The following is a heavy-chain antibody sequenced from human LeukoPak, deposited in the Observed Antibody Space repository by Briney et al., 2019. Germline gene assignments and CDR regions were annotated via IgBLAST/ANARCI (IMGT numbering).Heavy chain of an antibody. V-gene: IGHV1-3*01. CDR1: GYTLTSYA. Sequence: ASVKVSCKASGYTLTSYAMHWVRQAPGQRLEWMGWINAGNGNTKYSQKFQGRVTITRDTSASTAYMELSSLRSEDTAVYYCASSPSIAVALFDYWGQGTLVTVSS. CDR3: ASSPSIAVALFDY. D-gene: IGHD6-19*01. CDR2: INAGNGNT. J-gene: IGHJ4*02.